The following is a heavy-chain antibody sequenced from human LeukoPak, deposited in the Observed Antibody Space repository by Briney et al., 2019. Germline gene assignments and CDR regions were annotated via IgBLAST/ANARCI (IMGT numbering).Heavy chain of an antibody. CDR2: IYYSGST. D-gene: IGHD3-9*01. CDR1: GGSISSYY. J-gene: IGHJ4*02. CDR3: ARGYFDRLFLDY. V-gene: IGHV4-59*01. Sequence: SETLSLTCTVSGGSISSYYWSWIRQPPGKGLEWIGYIYYSGSTNYNPSLKSRVTISVDTSKNQFSLKLSSVTAADTAVYYCARGYFDRLFLDYWGQGTLVTVSS.